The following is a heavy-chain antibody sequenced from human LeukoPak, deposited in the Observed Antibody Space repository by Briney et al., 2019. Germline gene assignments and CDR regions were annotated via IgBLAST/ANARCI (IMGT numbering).Heavy chain of an antibody. V-gene: IGHV4-39*01. CDR1: GGSISSSSYY. CDR3: ARGPTELGAAVKQWLPYWDSYYYYYYGMDV. CDR2: IYYSGST. Sequence: PSETLSLTCTVSGGSISSSSYYWGWIRQPPGKGLEWIGSIYYSGSTYYNPSLKSRVTISVDTSKNQFSLKLSSVTAADTAVYYCARGPTELGAAVKQWLPYWDSYYYYYYGMDVWGQGTTVTVSS. J-gene: IGHJ6*02. D-gene: IGHD6-19*01.